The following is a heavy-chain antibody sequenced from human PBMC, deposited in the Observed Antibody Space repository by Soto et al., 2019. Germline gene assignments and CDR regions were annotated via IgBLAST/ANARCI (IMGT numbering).Heavy chain of an antibody. CDR3: AKGMSFDFWSGYGSMDV. V-gene: IGHV3-23*01. CDR1: GFTFSGYA. Sequence: GGSLRLSCAASGFTFSGYAMSWVRQAPGKGLEWVSSASGSGGSTYFADSVKGRFAISRDNSINTLYLQMNSLGAEDTALYYWAKGMSFDFWSGYGSMDVWGKGTTVTVS. D-gene: IGHD3-3*01. J-gene: IGHJ6*03. CDR2: ASGSGGST.